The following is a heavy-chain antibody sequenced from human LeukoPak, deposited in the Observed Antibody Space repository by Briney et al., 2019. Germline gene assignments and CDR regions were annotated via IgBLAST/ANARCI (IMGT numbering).Heavy chain of an antibody. D-gene: IGHD1-26*01. Sequence: PGGSLRLSRAASGFTFDDYGMSWVRQAPGKGLEWVSGINWNGGSTGYADSVKGRFTISRDNARNSLYLQMNNLRAEDTALYYCARMNSSRWELLRFDYWGQGTLVTVSS. CDR3: ARMNSSRWELLRFDY. CDR1: GFTFDDYG. CDR2: INWNGGST. V-gene: IGHV3-20*04. J-gene: IGHJ4*02.